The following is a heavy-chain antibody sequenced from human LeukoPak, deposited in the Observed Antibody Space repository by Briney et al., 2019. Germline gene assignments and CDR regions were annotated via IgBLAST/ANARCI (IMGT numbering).Heavy chain of an antibody. D-gene: IGHD3-22*01. CDR1: GLILRSYG. CDR3: AKDLPYYDSSGSWSDSFDI. J-gene: IGHJ3*02. Sequence: GGSLRLSCAASGLILRSYGMNWVSQAPGKGLEWVAVVSYNGSNKYYADSVKGRFTISKDNSRNTVYLQMNSLRAEDTAMYYCAKDLPYYDSSGSWSDSFDIWGQGTRVTVSS. V-gene: IGHV3-30*18. CDR2: VSYNGSNK.